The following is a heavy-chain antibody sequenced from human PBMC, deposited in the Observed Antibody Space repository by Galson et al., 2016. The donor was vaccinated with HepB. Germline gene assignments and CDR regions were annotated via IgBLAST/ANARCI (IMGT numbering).Heavy chain of an antibody. J-gene: IGHJ5*02. V-gene: IGHV3-73*01. D-gene: IGHD5-18*01. CDR2: IRSQANGYXT. CDR3: TRHISRTDTAMVYGFDP. Sequence: SLRLSCAASGFTFSGSAMHWARQASGKGLEWVGRIRSQANGYXTAYAASVXGRFTISRDDSKNTAYLQMNSLKTEDTAVYYCTRHISRTDTAMVYGFDPWGQGTLVTVSS. CDR1: GFTFSGSA.